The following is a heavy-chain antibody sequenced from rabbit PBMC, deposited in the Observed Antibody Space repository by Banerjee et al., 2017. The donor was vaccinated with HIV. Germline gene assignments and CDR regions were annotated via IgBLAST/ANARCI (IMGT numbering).Heavy chain of an antibody. CDR3: AREYGGDVGNAYATRLDL. CDR2: IYVDNVRT. D-gene: IGHD6-1*01. J-gene: IGHJ3*01. Sequence: QSLEESGGGLVQPEGSLTLTCKASGFDFSSTYYMCWVRQAPGKGLEWIGCIYVDNVRTYYASWAKGRFTISKTSSTTVTLQMTSLTAADTATYFCAREYGGDVGNAYATRLDLWGPGTLVTVS. V-gene: IGHV1S40*01. CDR1: GFDFSSTYY.